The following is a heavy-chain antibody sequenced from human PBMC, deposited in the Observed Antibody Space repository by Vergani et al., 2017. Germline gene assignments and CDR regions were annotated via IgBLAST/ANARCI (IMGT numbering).Heavy chain of an antibody. CDR1: GGSMSDFY. Sequence: QVHLQESGPGVVKPSDTLSLTCTVSGGSMSDFYWTWIRQPAGRGLECVGRIYPNGNGNYNESLRSRLTMSIDTSRSQFSLSLSSVTAADTAVYYCARGNCGVNCPKYNWLAPWGRGILVTVSS. CDR2: IYPNGNG. CDR3: ARGNCGVNCPKYNWLAP. J-gene: IGHJ5*02. V-gene: IGHV4-4*07. D-gene: IGHD2-21*01.